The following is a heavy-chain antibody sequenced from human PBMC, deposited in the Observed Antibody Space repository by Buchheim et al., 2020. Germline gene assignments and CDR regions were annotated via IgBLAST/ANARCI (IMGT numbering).Heavy chain of an antibody. V-gene: IGHV1-2*04. CDR3: ASGARGGAVDDHFDY. CDR1: GYTFTGYY. J-gene: IGHJ4*02. CDR2: INPNSGDT. Sequence: QVQLVQSGAEVKKPGASVKVSCKASGYTFTGYYMHWVRQAPGQGLEWMGWINPNSGDTNYAQNFQGWVTMTRDTSINTAYIDLTRLKSDDTAMYYCASGARGGAVDDHFDYWGQGT. D-gene: IGHD3-16*01.